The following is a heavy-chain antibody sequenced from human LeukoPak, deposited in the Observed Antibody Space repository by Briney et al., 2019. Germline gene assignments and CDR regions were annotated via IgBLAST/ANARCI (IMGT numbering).Heavy chain of an antibody. CDR1: GFTFSSYS. CDR2: ISSGSNYI. J-gene: IGHJ4*02. V-gene: IGHV3-21*01. CDR3: AKDYYYDSSGYSYYFDY. Sequence: GGSLRLSCAASGFTFSSYSMNWVRQAPGKGPEWVSSISSGSNYIYYADSVKGRFTISRDNAKNSLYLQMNSLRAEDTAVYYCAKDYYYDSSGYSYYFDYWGQGTLVTVSS. D-gene: IGHD3-22*01.